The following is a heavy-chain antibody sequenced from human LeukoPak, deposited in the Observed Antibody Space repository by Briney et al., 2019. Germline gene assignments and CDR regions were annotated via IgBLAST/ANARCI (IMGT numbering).Heavy chain of an antibody. Sequence: GASVKVSCKASGYTFTNWYMHWVRQAPGQGLEWMGIINPSSGSTTYAQKFQGRVTMTRDTSTSTVYMELSSLGSEVTAVYYCARPHADYDSSAYLDYWGQGALVTVSS. V-gene: IGHV1-46*01. CDR3: ARPHADYDSSAYLDY. CDR1: GYTFTNWY. D-gene: IGHD3-22*01. J-gene: IGHJ4*02. CDR2: INPSSGST.